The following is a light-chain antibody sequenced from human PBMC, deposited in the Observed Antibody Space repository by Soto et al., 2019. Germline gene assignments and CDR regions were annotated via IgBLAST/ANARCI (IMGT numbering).Light chain of an antibody. V-gene: IGKV3-11*01. J-gene: IGKJ4*01. CDR3: HQRSNWPLT. Sequence: EIVLTQSPATLSLSPGETATLSCRASQSVGNSLLWYQQKHGQAPRLLIYDASNRATGIPARFSGSGSGTDFTLTITSLEPGDFAVYYCHQRSNWPLTFGGGTRVEI. CDR2: DAS. CDR1: QSVGNS.